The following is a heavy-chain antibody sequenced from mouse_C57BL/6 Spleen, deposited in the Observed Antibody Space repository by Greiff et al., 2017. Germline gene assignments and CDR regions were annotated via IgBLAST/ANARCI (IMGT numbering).Heavy chain of an antibody. Sequence: DVMLVESGEGLVKPGGSLKLSCAASGFTFSSYAMSWVRQTLAKRLEWVAYNSSGGDYIYYADTVKGRFTISRDNARNTLYLQMSSLKSEDTAMYYCTRSYDYGRFAYWGQGTLVTVSA. J-gene: IGHJ3*01. D-gene: IGHD2-4*01. V-gene: IGHV5-9-1*02. CDR3: TRSYDYGRFAY. CDR1: GFTFSSYA. CDR2: NSSGGDYI.